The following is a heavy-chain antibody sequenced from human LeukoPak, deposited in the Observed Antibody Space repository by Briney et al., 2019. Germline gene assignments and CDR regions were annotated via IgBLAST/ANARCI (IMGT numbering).Heavy chain of an antibody. D-gene: IGHD6-6*01. V-gene: IGHV3-30-3*01. J-gene: IGHJ4*02. Sequence: PGRSLRLSCAASGFTFSIYAMHWVRQAPGRGLEWVALISSDGGNRYYADSVKGRFTISRDNSRNTLYLQMNSLRDEDTAVYYCDPHDSSSHFWGQGTLVTVSS. CDR2: ISSDGGNR. CDR3: DPHDSSSHF. CDR1: GFTFSIYA.